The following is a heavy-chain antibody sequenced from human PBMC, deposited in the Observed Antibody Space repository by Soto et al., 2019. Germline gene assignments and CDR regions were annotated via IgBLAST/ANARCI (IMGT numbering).Heavy chain of an antibody. CDR2: IYWDDDK. J-gene: IGHJ5*02. V-gene: IGHV2-5*02. CDR1: GFSLSTTGVG. Sequence: SGPTLVNPTQTLTLTCTFSGFSLSTTGVGVGWIRQPPGKALEWLAVIYWDDDKRYSPSLKSRLTITKDTSKNQVVLTMTNMDPVDTATYYCAHRRIPTRAFGGPPISWGQGTLVTVSS. CDR3: AHRRIPTRAFGGPPIS. D-gene: IGHD3-10*01.